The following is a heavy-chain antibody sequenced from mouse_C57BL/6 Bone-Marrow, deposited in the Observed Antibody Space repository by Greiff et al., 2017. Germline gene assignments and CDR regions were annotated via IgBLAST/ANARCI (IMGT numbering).Heavy chain of an antibody. Sequence: EVKLVESGGGLVKPGGSLKLSCAASGFTFSDYGMHWVRQAPEKGLEWVAYISSGCSTISYADTVKGRFTISRDNAKNTLFLQMTSLRSEDTAMYDCARGWLPAGFAYGGQGTLVTVSA. CDR3: ARGWLPAGFAY. CDR2: ISSGCSTI. CDR1: GFTFSDYG. V-gene: IGHV5-17*01. D-gene: IGHD2-2*01. J-gene: IGHJ3*01.